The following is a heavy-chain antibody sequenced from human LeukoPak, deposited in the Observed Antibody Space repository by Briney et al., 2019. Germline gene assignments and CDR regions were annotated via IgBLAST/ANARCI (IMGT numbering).Heavy chain of an antibody. CDR1: GGSISSYY. CDR2: IYYSGST. Sequence: SETLSLTCIVSGGSISSYYWSRLRQPPGKGLEWIGYIYYSGSTNYNPSLMSRVTISVDTSKNQFSLRLSSVTAADTAVYYCARATTGTYNWFDPWGQGTLVTVSS. CDR3: ARATTGTYNWFDP. V-gene: IGHV4-59*01. D-gene: IGHD1-1*01. J-gene: IGHJ5*02.